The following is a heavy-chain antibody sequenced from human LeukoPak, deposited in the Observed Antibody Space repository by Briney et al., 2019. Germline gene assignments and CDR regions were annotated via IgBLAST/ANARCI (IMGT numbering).Heavy chain of an antibody. J-gene: IGHJ1*01. CDR2: IIPIFGTA. D-gene: IGHD4-17*01. CDR1: GGTFSSYA. Sequence: ASVKVSCKASGGTFSSYAISWVRQAPGQGLEWVGGIIPIFGTANYAQKFQGRVTITADKSTSTAYMELSSLRSEDTAVYYCASGGVSTVTTFRGYFQHWGQGTLVTVSS. V-gene: IGHV1-69*06. CDR3: ASGGVSTVTTFRGYFQH.